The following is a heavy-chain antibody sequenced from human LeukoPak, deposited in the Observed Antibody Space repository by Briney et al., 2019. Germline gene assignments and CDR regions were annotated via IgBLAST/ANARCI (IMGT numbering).Heavy chain of an antibody. CDR2: VNPRSGAT. J-gene: IGHJ4*02. D-gene: IGHD3-9*01. CDR1: GYTFTAYY. Sequence: GSVKVSCKASGYTFTAYYIHWVRRAPGQGLEWMGWVNPRSGATKCTQKFQGRVTMTRDTSISTVYVELNGLTFDDTAVYYCATDNYGMLDYWGQGTLVTVSS. CDR3: ATDNYGMLDY. V-gene: IGHV1-2*02.